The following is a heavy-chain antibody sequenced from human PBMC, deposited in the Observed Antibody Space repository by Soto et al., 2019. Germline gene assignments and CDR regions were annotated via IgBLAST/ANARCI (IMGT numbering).Heavy chain of an antibody. CDR1: GFTFSSYA. Sequence: GGSLRLSCAASGFTFSSYAMSWVRQAPGKGLEWVSAISGSGGSTYYADSVKGRFTISRDNSKNTLYLQMNSLRAEDTAVYYCAKDGYYYDSSGYYSPYYYGMDVWGQGTTVPVSS. CDR2: ISGSGGST. D-gene: IGHD3-22*01. CDR3: AKDGYYYDSSGYYSPYYYGMDV. J-gene: IGHJ6*02. V-gene: IGHV3-23*01.